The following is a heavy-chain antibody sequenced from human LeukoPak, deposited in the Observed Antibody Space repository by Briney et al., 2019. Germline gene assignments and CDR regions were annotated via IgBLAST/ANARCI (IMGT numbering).Heavy chain of an antibody. CDR3: AREGS. Sequence: GGSLRLSCAASGFTFSNYWMHWVRQAPGGGLMWVSRLNTDGSSTYYADSVKGRFTLSRDNAKNTVYLQMNSLRAEDTAVYYCAREGSWGQGTLVTVSS. CDR1: GFTFSNYW. CDR2: LNTDGSST. J-gene: IGHJ4*02. V-gene: IGHV3-74*01.